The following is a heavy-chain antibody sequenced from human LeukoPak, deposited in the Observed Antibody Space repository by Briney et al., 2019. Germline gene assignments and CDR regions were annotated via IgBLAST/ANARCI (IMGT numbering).Heavy chain of an antibody. CDR2: INPNSGNT. V-gene: IGHV1-8*02. Sequence: GASVKVSCKASGYTFTGYYMHWVRQAPGQGLEWMGRINPNSGNTGYAQKFQGRVTMTRNTSISTAYMELSSLRSEDTAVYYCARGFSRMVRGVIGYWGQGTLVTVSS. D-gene: IGHD3-10*01. CDR1: GYTFTGYY. J-gene: IGHJ4*02. CDR3: ARGFSRMVRGVIGY.